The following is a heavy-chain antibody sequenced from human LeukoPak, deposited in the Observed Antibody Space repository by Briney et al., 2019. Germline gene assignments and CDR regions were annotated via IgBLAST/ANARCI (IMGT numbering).Heavy chain of an antibody. CDR3: ARVRVAGSYGLDLGH. J-gene: IGHJ4*02. Sequence: ASVKVSCKASGYTFTSYGISWVRQAPGQGLEWMGWIDPNSGGTNYAQNFQGRVTMTRDTSISTAYMELSRLRSDDTAVYYCARVRVAGSYGLDLGHWGQGTLVTVSS. CDR1: GYTFTSYG. V-gene: IGHV1-2*02. CDR2: IDPNSGGT. D-gene: IGHD1-26*01.